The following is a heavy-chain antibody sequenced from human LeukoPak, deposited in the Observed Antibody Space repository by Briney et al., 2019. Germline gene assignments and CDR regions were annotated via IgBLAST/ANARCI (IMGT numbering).Heavy chain of an antibody. D-gene: IGHD6-13*01. Sequence: GGSLRLSCAASGFTFSSYAMSWVRQAPGKGLEWVSAISGSGGSTYYADSVKGRFTISRDNSKNTLYLQMNSLRAEDTAVYYCARDLAKQQLVRAFDYWGQGTLVTVSS. CDR2: ISGSGGST. V-gene: IGHV3-23*01. J-gene: IGHJ4*02. CDR3: ARDLAKQQLVRAFDY. CDR1: GFTFSSYA.